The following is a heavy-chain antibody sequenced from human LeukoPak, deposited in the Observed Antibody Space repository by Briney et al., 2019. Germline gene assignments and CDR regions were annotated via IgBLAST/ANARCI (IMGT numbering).Heavy chain of an antibody. CDR2: IRYDGSNK. V-gene: IGHV3-30*02. CDR1: GFTFSSYG. J-gene: IGHJ4*02. Sequence: GGSLRLSCAASGFTFSSYGMHWVRQAPGKGLEWVAFIRYDGSNKYYADSVKGRFTISRDNSKNTLYLQMNSLRAEDTAVYYCAKGGIVEVPAAIPFDYWGQGTLVTVSS. CDR3: AKGGIVEVPAAIPFDY. D-gene: IGHD2-2*01.